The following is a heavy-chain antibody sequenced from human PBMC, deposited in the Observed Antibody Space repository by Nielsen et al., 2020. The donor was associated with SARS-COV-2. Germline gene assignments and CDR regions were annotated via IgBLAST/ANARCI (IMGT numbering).Heavy chain of an antibody. CDR3: ATSVSTGPTASGAFDI. D-gene: IGHD4-11*01. Sequence: GGSLRLSCAASGFTFSSYSMNWVRQAPGKGLEWVSYISSGSSTIYYANSVRGRFTISRHNSKNTVYLQMNSLRAEDTAVYYCATSVSTGPTASGAFDIWGQGTMVTVSS. J-gene: IGHJ3*02. CDR1: GFTFSSYS. CDR2: ISSGSSTI. V-gene: IGHV3-48*01.